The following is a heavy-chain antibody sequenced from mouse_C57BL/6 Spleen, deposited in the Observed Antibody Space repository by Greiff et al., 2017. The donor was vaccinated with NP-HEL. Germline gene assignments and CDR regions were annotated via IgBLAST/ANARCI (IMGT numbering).Heavy chain of an antibody. V-gene: IGHV1-5*01. CDR2: IYPGNSDT. CDR3: TRSFAY. Sequence: DVQLQESGTVLARPGASVKMSCKTSGYTFTSYWMHWVKQRPGQGLEWIGAIYPGNSDTSYNQKFKGKAKLTAVTSARTAYMELSSLTNEDSAVYYGTRSFAYWGQGTLVTVSA. J-gene: IGHJ3*01. CDR1: GYTFTSYW.